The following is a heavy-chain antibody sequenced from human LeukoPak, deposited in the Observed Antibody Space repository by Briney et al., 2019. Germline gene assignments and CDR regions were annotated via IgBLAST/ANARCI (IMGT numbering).Heavy chain of an antibody. CDR1: GFTFSTYW. Sequence: GGSLRLSCAASGFTFSTYWMHWVRQAPGKGLVRVSRINGDGSGKINADSVKGRFTISRDNAKNTLYMQMNSLRAEDTAVYYCARGGGPPEALGDTFDIWGQGTVVTVSS. D-gene: IGHD3-16*01. CDR3: ARGGGPPEALGDTFDI. J-gene: IGHJ3*02. CDR2: INGDGSGK. V-gene: IGHV3-74*01.